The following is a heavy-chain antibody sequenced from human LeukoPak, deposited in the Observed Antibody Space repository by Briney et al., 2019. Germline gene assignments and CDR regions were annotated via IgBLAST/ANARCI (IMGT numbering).Heavy chain of an antibody. CDR3: ASIAARVLFDY. Sequence: SETLSLTCTVSGGSISTSNYYWGWIRQPPGKGLEWIGSIYYSGSTYYNPSLDSRVTISVDTSKNQFSLMLRSVTAADTAVYYCASIAARVLFDYWGQGTLATVSS. D-gene: IGHD6-6*01. CDR1: GGSISTSNYY. CDR2: IYYSGST. J-gene: IGHJ4*02. V-gene: IGHV4-39*07.